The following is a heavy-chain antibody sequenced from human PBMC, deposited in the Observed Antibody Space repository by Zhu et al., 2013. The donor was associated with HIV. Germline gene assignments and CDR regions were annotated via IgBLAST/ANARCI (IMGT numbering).Heavy chain of an antibody. J-gene: IGHJ6*02. CDR2: IIPIFGTA. D-gene: IGHD3-10*01. CDR3: ARRYYGSGSVRYYYYGMDV. CDR1: GGTFSSYA. V-gene: IGHV1-69*01. Sequence: QVQLVQSGAEVKKPGSSVKVSCKASGGTFSSYAISWVRQAPGQGLEWMGGIIPIFGTANYAQKFQGRVTITADESTSTAYMELSSLRSEDTAVYYCARRYYGSGSVRYYYYGMDVWGQGTTVTVSS.